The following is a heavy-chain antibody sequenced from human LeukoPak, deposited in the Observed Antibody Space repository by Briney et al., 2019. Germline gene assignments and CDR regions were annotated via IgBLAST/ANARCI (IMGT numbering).Heavy chain of an antibody. J-gene: IGHJ5*02. CDR3: ARRWVRDGYNFDP. Sequence: PSETLSLTCTVSGGSISSSSYYWGWIRQPPWKGLEWIGSIYYSGSTYYNPSLKSRVTISVDTSKNQFSLKLSSVTAADTAVYYCARRWVRDGYNFDPWGQGTLVTVSS. CDR2: IYYSGST. V-gene: IGHV4-39*01. D-gene: IGHD5-24*01. CDR1: GGSISSSSYY.